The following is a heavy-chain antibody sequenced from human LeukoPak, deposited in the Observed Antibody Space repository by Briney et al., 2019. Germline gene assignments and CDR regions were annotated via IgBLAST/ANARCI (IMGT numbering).Heavy chain of an antibody. V-gene: IGHV1-69*13. Sequence: GASVKVSCKASGYTFTSYAMNWVRQAPGQGLEWMGGIIPIFGTANYAQKFQGRVTITADESTSTAYMELSSLRSEDTAVYYCARRDGGAFGIWGQGTMVTVSS. CDR1: GYTFTSYA. CDR2: IIPIFGTA. J-gene: IGHJ3*02. CDR3: ARRDGGAFGI. D-gene: IGHD3-10*01.